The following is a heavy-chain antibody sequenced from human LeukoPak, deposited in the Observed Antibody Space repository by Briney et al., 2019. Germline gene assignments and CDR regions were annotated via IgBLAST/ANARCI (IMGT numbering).Heavy chain of an antibody. Sequence: SETLSLTCTVSGGSISSGGYYWSWIRQHPGKGLEWIGYIYYSGSTYYNPSLKSRVTISVDTSKNHFSLKLSSVTAADTAVYYCARVAILRFDPWGQGTLVTVSS. CDR2: IYYSGST. CDR1: GGSISSGGYY. CDR3: ARVAILRFDP. D-gene: IGHD2-15*01. J-gene: IGHJ5*02. V-gene: IGHV4-30-4*08.